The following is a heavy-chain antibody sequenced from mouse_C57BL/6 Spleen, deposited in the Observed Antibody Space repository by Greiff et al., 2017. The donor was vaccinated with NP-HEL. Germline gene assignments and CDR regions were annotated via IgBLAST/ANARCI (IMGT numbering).Heavy chain of an antibody. J-gene: IGHJ1*03. Sequence: QVQLQQPGAELVKPGASVKMSCKASGYTFTSYWITWVKQRPGQGLEWIGDIYPGSGSTNYNEKFKSKATLTVDTSSSTAYMQLSSLTSEDSAVYYCARSLGSRWYFDVWGTGTTVTVSS. CDR3: ARSLGSRWYFDV. CDR2: IYPGSGST. CDR1: GYTFTSYW. V-gene: IGHV1-55*01. D-gene: IGHD1-1*01.